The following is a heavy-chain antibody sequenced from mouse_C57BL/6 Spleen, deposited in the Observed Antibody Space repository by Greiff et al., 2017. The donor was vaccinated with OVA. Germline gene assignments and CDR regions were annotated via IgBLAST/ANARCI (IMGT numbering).Heavy chain of an antibody. CDR3: ARYYYGSSYWYFDV. Sequence: QVHVKQSGAELVRPGTSVKVSCKASGYAFTNYLIEWVKQRPGQGLEWIGVINPGSGGTNYNEKFKGKATLTADKSSSTAYMQLSSLTSEDSAVYFCARYYYGSSYWYFDVWGTGTTVTASS. J-gene: IGHJ1*03. CDR2: INPGSGGT. D-gene: IGHD1-1*01. CDR1: GYAFTNYL. V-gene: IGHV1-54*01.